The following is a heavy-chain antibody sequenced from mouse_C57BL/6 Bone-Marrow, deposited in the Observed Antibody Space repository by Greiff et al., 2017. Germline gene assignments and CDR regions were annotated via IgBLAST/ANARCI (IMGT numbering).Heavy chain of an antibody. J-gene: IGHJ3*01. CDR1: GFTFSSYG. V-gene: IGHV5-6*01. D-gene: IGHD2-10*02. Sequence: VHLVESGGDLVKPGGSLKLSCAASGFTFSSYGMSWVRQTPDKRLEWVATISSGGSYTSYPDSVKGRFTISRDNAKNTLYLQMSSLKSEDTAMYYCARHPRTGFAYWGQGTLVTVSA. CDR2: ISSGGSYT. CDR3: ARHPRTGFAY.